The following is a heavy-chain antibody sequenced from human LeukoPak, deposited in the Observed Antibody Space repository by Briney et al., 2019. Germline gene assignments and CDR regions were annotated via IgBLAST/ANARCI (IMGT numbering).Heavy chain of an antibody. Sequence: GGSLRLSCAASGYTFSSYWMTWVRQAPGKGLEWVANIKQDGSEKYYVDSVKGRFTISRDNAKNSLFLQMNTLRAEDTAVYYCARSEYHFWSTYPFDYWGQGTLVAVSS. D-gene: IGHD3-3*01. CDR3: ARSEYHFWSTYPFDY. CDR1: GYTFSSYW. V-gene: IGHV3-7*01. J-gene: IGHJ4*02. CDR2: IKQDGSEK.